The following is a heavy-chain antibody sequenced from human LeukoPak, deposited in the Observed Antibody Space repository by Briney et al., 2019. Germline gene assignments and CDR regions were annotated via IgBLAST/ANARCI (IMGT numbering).Heavy chain of an antibody. V-gene: IGHV4-4*07. CDR1: GASISSYY. Sequence: SETLSLTCTVSGASISSYYWSWIRQPAGKGLEWIWRIYGSGDTNYNPSLKSRGTIALDTSKNQFSLQLRFVTDADTAVYYCARDFRGVGAPAGLLDIWGQGTVVTVSS. CDR3: ARDFRGVGAPAGLLDI. D-gene: IGHD3-10*01. J-gene: IGHJ3*02. CDR2: IYGSGDT.